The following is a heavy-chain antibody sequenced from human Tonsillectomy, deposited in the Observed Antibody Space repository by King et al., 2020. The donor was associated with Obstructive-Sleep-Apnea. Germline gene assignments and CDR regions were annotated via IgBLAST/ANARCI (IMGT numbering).Heavy chain of an antibody. Sequence: QLQESGPGLVKPSGTLSLTCAVSGDSISSSKWWTWVRQPPGKGLEWIGEIYHNGSTHYNPSLKSRVTISIGKTKHQFSLKLDSVTAADTAIYYCARIGTYYYGSWYFDYWGQGTLVTVSS. CDR2: IYHNGST. J-gene: IGHJ4*02. CDR3: ARIGTYYYGSWYFDY. D-gene: IGHD3-10*01. V-gene: IGHV4-4*02. CDR1: GDSISSSKW.